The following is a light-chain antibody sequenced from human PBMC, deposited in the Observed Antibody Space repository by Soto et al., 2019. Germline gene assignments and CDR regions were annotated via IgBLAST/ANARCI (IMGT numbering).Light chain of an antibody. CDR1: QSVTSNY. CDR2: GAT. J-gene: IGKJ2*02. CDR3: QQYCSSPRT. Sequence: ETVLTQSPGTLSLSPGERATLSCRASQSVTSNYLAWYQLKPGQAPRLLVYGATNRATGIPDTFRGSGSGADYTLPISNLEPEDFAVYYCQQYCSSPRTFGQGTKLELK. V-gene: IGKV3-20*01.